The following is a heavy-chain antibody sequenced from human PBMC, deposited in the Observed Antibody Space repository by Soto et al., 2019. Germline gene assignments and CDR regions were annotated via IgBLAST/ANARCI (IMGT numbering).Heavy chain of an antibody. Sequence: ASETLSLTCTVSGGSISSYYWSWIRQPPGKGLEWIGYIYYSGSTNYNPSLKSRVTISVDTSKNQFSLKLSSVTAADTAVYYCARDRFRYSYGHYFDYWGQGTLVTVSS. CDR2: IYYSGST. J-gene: IGHJ4*02. CDR3: ARDRFRYSYGHYFDY. CDR1: GGSISSYY. V-gene: IGHV4-59*01. D-gene: IGHD5-18*01.